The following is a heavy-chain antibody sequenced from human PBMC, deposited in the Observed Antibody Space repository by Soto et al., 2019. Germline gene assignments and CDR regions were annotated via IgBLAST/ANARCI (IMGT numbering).Heavy chain of an antibody. CDR2: IYYSGST. D-gene: IGHD3-10*01. J-gene: IGHJ5*02. CDR3: ARQSETVRGVTYWFDP. CDR1: GGSISSYY. Sequence: SETLSLTCTVSGGSISSYYWSWIRQPPGKGLEWIGYIYYSGSTNYNPSLKSRVTISVDTSKNQFSLKLSSVTAADTAVYYCARQSETVRGVTYWFDPWGQGTLVTVSS. V-gene: IGHV4-59*01.